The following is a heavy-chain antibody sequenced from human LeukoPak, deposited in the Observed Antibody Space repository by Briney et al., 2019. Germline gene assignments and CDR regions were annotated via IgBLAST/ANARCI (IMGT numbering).Heavy chain of an antibody. J-gene: IGHJ4*02. D-gene: IGHD6-19*01. CDR3: AKASPQYSSGWWGDY. CDR2: FKTNYNQV. CDR1: GFTFSDYA. V-gene: IGHV3-23*05. Sequence: GGSLRLSCVASGFTFSDYAMNWVRQAPGKGLEWVSTFKTNYNQVYYAESVKGRFTISRDNSKNTLYLQMNSLRAEDTAVYYCAKASPQYSSGWWGDYWGQGTLVTVSS.